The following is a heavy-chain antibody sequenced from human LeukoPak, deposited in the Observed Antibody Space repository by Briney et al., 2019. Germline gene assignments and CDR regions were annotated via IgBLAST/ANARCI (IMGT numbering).Heavy chain of an antibody. Sequence: NSSGTLSLTCAVSGGSISSSNWWSWVRQPPGKGLEWIGEIYHSGSTKYNPSLKSRVTISVDKSKNQFSLKLSSVTAADTAVYFCARQVDYSTSWFPFDYWGQGALVTVSS. D-gene: IGHD6-13*01. CDR1: GGSISSSNW. CDR3: ARQVDYSTSWFPFDY. J-gene: IGHJ4*02. CDR2: IYHSGST. V-gene: IGHV4-4*02.